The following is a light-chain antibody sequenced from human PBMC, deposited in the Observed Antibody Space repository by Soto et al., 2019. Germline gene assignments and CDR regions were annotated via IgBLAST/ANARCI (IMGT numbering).Light chain of an antibody. CDR2: GNS. J-gene: IGLJ1*01. Sequence: QSVLTQPPSVSGAPGQTVTISCTGSSSNIGAGYVVHWYQQLPGTAPKLLIYGNSNRPSGVPERFSGSKSGTSASLAITGLQAEDEADYYCQSYDSSLSGYVFGTGTKLTVL. CDR3: QSYDSSLSGYV. V-gene: IGLV1-40*01. CDR1: SSNIGAGYV.